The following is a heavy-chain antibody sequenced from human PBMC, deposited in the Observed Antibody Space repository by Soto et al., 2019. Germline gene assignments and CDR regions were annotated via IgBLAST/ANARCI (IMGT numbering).Heavy chain of an antibody. V-gene: IGHV4-31*03. CDR1: GGSISSGGYY. D-gene: IGHD2-15*01. J-gene: IGHJ5*02. CDR2: IYYSGST. CDR3: ARVIYCSGGSCYPRFDP. Sequence: QVQLQESGPGLVKPSQTLSLTCTVSGGSISSGGYYWSWIRQHPGKGLEWIGYIYYSGSTYYNPSLKSRVTISVDPSKTQFSLQLSSVTAADTAVYYCARVIYCSGGSCYPRFDPWGQGTLVTVSS.